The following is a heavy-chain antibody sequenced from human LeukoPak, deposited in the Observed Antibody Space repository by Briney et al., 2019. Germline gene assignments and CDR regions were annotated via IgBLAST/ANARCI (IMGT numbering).Heavy chain of an antibody. V-gene: IGHV3-48*01. Sequence: QSGGSLRLSCAASGFTFSSYSMNWVRQAPGKGLEWVSYISSSSTIYYADSVKGRFTISRDNAKNSLYLQMNSLRAEDTAVYYCATLDRGNKYNWFDPWGQGTLVTVSS. CDR3: ATLDRGNKYNWFDP. J-gene: IGHJ5*02. CDR2: ISSSSTI. D-gene: IGHD1/OR15-1a*01. CDR1: GFTFSSYS.